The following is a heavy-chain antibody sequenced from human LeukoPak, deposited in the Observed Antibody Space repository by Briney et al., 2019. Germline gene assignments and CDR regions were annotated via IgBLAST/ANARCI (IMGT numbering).Heavy chain of an antibody. V-gene: IGHV3-23*01. CDR2: ISGSGDST. D-gene: IGHD2-2*02. Sequence: PGGSLRLSCAASGLTVNNYAMSWVRQAPGRGLEWVSGISGSGDSTYYADSVKGRFTISRDNSKNTLYLQMNSPRAEDTAVYYCARGRYCSRTSCYIDYWGQGTLVTVSS. CDR1: GLTVNNYA. J-gene: IGHJ4*02. CDR3: ARGRYCSRTSCYIDY.